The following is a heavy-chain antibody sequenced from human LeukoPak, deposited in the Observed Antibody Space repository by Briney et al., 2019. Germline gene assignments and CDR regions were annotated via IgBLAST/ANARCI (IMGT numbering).Heavy chain of an antibody. CDR3: ARGLEWLALRFLEWSPTYYFDY. CDR2: INHSGST. D-gene: IGHD3-3*01. CDR1: GGSFSGYY. J-gene: IGHJ4*02. Sequence: PSETLSLTXAVYGGSFSGYYWSWIRQPPGKGLEWIGGINHSGSTNYNPSLKSRVTISVDTSKNQFSLKLSSVTAADTAVYYCARGLEWLALRFLEWSPTYYFDYWGQGTLVTVSS. V-gene: IGHV4-34*01.